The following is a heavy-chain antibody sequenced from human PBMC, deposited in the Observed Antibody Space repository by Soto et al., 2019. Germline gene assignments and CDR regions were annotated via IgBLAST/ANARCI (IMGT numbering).Heavy chain of an antibody. Sequence: EVQLVESGGGLVQPGRSLRLSCAASGFTFDDYAMHWVRQAPGKGLEWVSGISWNSGSIGYADSVKGRFTISRDNAKNSLYLQMNSLRAEDTALYYCAKDSGYALDYWGQGTLVTVSS. CDR2: ISWNSGSI. CDR1: GFTFDDYA. J-gene: IGHJ4*02. D-gene: IGHD5-12*01. V-gene: IGHV3-9*01. CDR3: AKDSGYALDY.